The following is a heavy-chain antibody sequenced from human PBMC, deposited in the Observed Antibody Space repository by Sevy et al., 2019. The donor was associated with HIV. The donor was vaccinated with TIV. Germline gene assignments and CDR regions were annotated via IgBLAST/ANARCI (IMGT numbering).Heavy chain of an antibody. CDR3: ARVYSGYDYGY. Sequence: GGSLRLSCAASGFTFSSYWLSWVRQAPGKGLEWLANINQDGTEKYYVDSVKGRFTISRGNAENSLYLHMNSLRVEDTAMCYCARVYSGYDYGYWGQGTLVTVSS. CDR2: INQDGTEK. V-gene: IGHV3-7*04. D-gene: IGHD5-12*01. J-gene: IGHJ4*02. CDR1: GFTFSSYW.